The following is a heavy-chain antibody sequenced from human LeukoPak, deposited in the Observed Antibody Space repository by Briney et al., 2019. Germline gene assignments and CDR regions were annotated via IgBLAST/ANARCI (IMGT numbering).Heavy chain of an antibody. D-gene: IGHD2-21*02. CDR3: AREGNCGGDYYGNYYYYGMDV. CDR1: GGTFSSYA. CDR2: IIPIFGIA. J-gene: IGHJ6*02. V-gene: IGHV1-69*04. Sequence: ASVKVSCKASGGTFSSYAISWVRQAPGQGLEWMGRIIPIFGIANYAQKFQGRVTITADKSTSTAYMELSSLRSEDTAVYYCAREGNCGGDYYGNYYYYGMDVWGQGTTVTVSS.